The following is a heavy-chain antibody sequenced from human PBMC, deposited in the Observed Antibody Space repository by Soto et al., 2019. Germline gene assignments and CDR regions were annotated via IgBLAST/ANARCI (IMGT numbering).Heavy chain of an antibody. CDR2: LNTYGNT. Sequence: SETLSLTCTVSGGSISSYRWSWIRQPAGKGLEWIGRLNTYGNTHYNPSLKSRVTVSVDTSRNQFFLTLRSVAAADSAVYHCGRESGETWDYEASWGQGTPVTVSS. CDR3: GRESGETWDYEAS. D-gene: IGHD1-7*01. J-gene: IGHJ5*02. CDR1: GGSISSYR. V-gene: IGHV4-4*07.